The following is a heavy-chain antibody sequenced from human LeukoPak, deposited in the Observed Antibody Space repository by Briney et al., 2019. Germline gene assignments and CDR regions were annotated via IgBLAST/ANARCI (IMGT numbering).Heavy chain of an antibody. CDR1: GFTVSSNS. V-gene: IGHV3-53*01. Sequence: GGSLRLSCTVSGFTVSSNSMSWVRQAPGKGLEWVSFIYSGGNTHNSDSVKGRFTISRDNAKNSLYLQMNSLRAEDTAVYYCARGAPTMVRGVIWQGGNYWGQGTLVTVSS. D-gene: IGHD3-10*01. CDR2: IYSGGNT. CDR3: ARGAPTMVRGVIWQGGNY. J-gene: IGHJ4*02.